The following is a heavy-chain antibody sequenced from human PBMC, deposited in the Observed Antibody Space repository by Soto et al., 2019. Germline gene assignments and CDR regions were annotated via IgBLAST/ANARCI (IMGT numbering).Heavy chain of an antibody. CDR3: AHVPYYYHYGWFDP. Sequence: QITLKESGPTLVKPTQTLTLTCTFSGFSLTTRGVGVGWIRQPPGKALECLALIYWDDDKRYSPSLQSRLSITEATSKSQVVLTMTNVDPVDTATYYCAHVPYYYHYGWFDPWGPGPLVSVSS. V-gene: IGHV2-5*02. D-gene: IGHD3-10*01. J-gene: IGHJ5*02. CDR2: IYWDDDK. CDR1: GFSLTTRGVG.